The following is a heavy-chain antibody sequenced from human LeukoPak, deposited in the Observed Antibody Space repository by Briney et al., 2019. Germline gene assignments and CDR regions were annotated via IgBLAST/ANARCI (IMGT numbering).Heavy chain of an antibody. J-gene: IGHJ4*02. V-gene: IGHV5-51*01. CDR1: GYSFTNYC. CDR2: IYPGDSDT. Sequence: GESLKISCKGSGYSFTNYCIAWVRQMPGKGLEWMGIIYPGDSDTRYSPSFEGQVTISADKSISTAYLQWSSLKASDTAIYYCARSHYYYSGKDCWEQGTLVTVSS. CDR3: ARSHYYYSGKDC. D-gene: IGHD3-10*01.